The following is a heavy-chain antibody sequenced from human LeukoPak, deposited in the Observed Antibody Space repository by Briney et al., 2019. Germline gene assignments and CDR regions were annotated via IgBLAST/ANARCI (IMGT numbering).Heavy chain of an antibody. D-gene: IGHD3-22*01. J-gene: IGHJ4*02. CDR1: GGSISSSSYY. CDR3: ARQVDSSGYYYFDY. V-gene: IGHV4-39*01. CDR2: IYYSGST. Sequence: SGTLSLTCTVSGGSISSSSYYWGWIRQPPGKGLEWIGSIYYSGSTYYNPSLKSRVTISVDTSKNQFSLKLSSVTAADTAVYYCARQVDSSGYYYFDYWGQGTLVTVSS.